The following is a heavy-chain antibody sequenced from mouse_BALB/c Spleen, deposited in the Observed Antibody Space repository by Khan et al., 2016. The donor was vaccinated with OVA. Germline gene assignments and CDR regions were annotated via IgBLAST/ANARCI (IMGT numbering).Heavy chain of an antibody. D-gene: IGHD1-1*01. Sequence: QVQLQQPGAELVRPGASVKLSCKASGYTFTNYWINWVKQRPGQGLEWIGNIYPSDNYTNYNQKFKDKATLTVDQSSSTAYIQLSSRTSEDSAVYYCTIEGTTVDAMDYWGQGTSVTVSS. J-gene: IGHJ4*01. CDR2: IYPSDNYT. CDR1: GYTFTNYW. CDR3: TIEGTTVDAMDY. V-gene: IGHV1-69*02.